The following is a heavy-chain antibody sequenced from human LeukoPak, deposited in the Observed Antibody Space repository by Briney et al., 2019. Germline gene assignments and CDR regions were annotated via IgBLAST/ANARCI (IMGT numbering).Heavy chain of an antibody. CDR2: ISWNGNSV. CDR3: AKAPRYASYFDY. J-gene: IGHJ4*02. CDR1: GFTFDDYA. V-gene: IGHV3-9*01. D-gene: IGHD2-2*01. Sequence: GGSLRLPCSASGFTFDDYAMHWVRQAPGKGLEWVSGISWNGNSVDYADSVKGRFTISRDNAKNSLYLQMNSLRAEDTALYYCAKAPRYASYFDYWGQGTLVTVSS.